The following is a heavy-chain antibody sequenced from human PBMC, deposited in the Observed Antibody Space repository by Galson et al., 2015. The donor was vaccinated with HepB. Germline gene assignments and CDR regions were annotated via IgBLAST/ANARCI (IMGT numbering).Heavy chain of an antibody. CDR3: ASQRRGFGAYYFDY. Sequence: SLRLSCAASGFMFSDYYMSWIRQAPGKGLEWLSYISGSGSTIYYADSVKGRFTISRDNAKNSLYLQMASLRAEDTALYYCASQRRGFGAYYFDYWGQGTLVTVSS. J-gene: IGHJ4*02. V-gene: IGHV3-11*01. CDR1: GFMFSDYY. D-gene: IGHD3-10*01. CDR2: ISGSGSTI.